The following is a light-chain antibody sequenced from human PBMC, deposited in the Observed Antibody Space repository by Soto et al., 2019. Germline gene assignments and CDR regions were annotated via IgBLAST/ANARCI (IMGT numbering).Light chain of an antibody. V-gene: IGLV2-18*02. J-gene: IGLJ1*01. CDR2: EVS. CDR3: QSYDSSLSGSYV. CDR1: SSDVGSYNR. Sequence: QSVLTQPPSVSGSPGQSVTISCTGTSSDVGSYNRVSWYQQPPGTAPKLMIYEVSNRPSGVPDRFSGSKSGTSASLAITGLQAEDEADYYCQSYDSSLSGSYVFGTGTKVTVL.